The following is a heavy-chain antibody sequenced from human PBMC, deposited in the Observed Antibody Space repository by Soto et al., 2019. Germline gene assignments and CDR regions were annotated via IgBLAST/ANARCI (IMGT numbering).Heavy chain of an antibody. J-gene: IGHJ5*02. CDR1: GGSFSSGSYS. D-gene: IGHD7-27*01. CDR2: IYHSGST. CDR3: ARVPGP. V-gene: IGHV4-30-2*01. Sequence: PSVPLSLTWTVSGGSFSSGSYSWSWIRQPPGKGLEWIGYIYHSGSTYYNPSLKSRVTISVDRSKNQFSLKLSSVTAADTAVYYCARVPGPWGQGTLVTVSS.